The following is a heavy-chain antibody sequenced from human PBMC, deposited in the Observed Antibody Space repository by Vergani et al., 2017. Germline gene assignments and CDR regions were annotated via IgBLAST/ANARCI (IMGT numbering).Heavy chain of an antibody. J-gene: IGHJ5*02. CDR1: VYTFTSYY. V-gene: IGHV1-46*01. D-gene: IGHD6-19*01. Sequence: QVQLVQSGAEVKKPGASVKVSCKASVYTFTSYYMHWVRQAPGQGLEWMGIINPSGGSTSYAQKFQGRVTMTRDTSKNQFSLTLTSVTAADTAVYYCASDTHSGQRADRWGQGILVTVTS. CDR2: INPSGGST. CDR3: ASDTHSGQRADR.